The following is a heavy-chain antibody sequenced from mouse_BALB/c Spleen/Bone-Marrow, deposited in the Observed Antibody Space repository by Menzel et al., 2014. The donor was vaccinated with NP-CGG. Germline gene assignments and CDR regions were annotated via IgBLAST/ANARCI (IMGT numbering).Heavy chain of an antibody. CDR1: GFSLSTYT. CDR2: IYPNRTT. CDR3: ARTASTFNL. J-gene: IGHJ3*02. V-gene: IGHV5-6-5*01. D-gene: IGHD3-3*01. Sequence: EESGGRLVTPGTPLTLTCTVSGFSLSTYTVSWVRQAPGKGLEWIGIIYPNRTTYYADWAKGRFAISXTSPTVDLRITSPTTEDTATYFCARTASTFNLWGQGTLVTVS.